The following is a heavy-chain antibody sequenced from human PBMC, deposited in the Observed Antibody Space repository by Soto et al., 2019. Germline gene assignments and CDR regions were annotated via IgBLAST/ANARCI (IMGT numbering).Heavy chain of an antibody. D-gene: IGHD2-15*01. Sequence: SSETLSLTCTVSGGSIISGGYYFICIRQHPGKGLEWIGYIYYSGSTYYNPSLKSRVTISVDTSKNQFSLKLSSVTAADTAVYYCARGCSGGSCYDYWGQGTLVTVSS. CDR3: ARGCSGGSCYDY. V-gene: IGHV4-31*03. CDR1: GGSIISGGYY. J-gene: IGHJ4*02. CDR2: IYYSGST.